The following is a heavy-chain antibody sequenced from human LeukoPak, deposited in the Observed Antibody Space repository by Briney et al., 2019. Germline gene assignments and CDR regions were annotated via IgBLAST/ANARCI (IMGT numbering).Heavy chain of an antibody. Sequence: SETLSLTCTVSGDSISSANYYWGWVRQPPGKGLEWIGSIYFSGSTYYNPSLKSRVTISVETSKVQFSLKLSPVTAADTAVYYCARDSCSSTSCRKKFDNWGQGTLVTVSS. CDR2: IYFSGST. CDR3: ARDSCSSTSCRKKFDN. V-gene: IGHV4-39*07. CDR1: GDSISSANYY. D-gene: IGHD2-2*01. J-gene: IGHJ4*02.